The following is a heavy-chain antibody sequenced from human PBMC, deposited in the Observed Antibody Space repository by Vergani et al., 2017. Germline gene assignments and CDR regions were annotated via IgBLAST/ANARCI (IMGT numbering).Heavy chain of an antibody. V-gene: IGHV1-69*18. Sequence: QVQLVQSGAEVKKPGSSVKVSCKASGGTFSSYAISWVRQAPGQGLEWMGRIIPIFGTANYAQKFQGRVTITADESTSTAYMELSSLRSEDTAVYYCAGEDKLGYSSGWYGAFDIWGQGTMVTVSS. J-gene: IGHJ3*02. CDR1: GGTFSSYA. CDR2: IIPIFGTA. D-gene: IGHD6-19*01. CDR3: AGEDKLGYSSGWYGAFDI.